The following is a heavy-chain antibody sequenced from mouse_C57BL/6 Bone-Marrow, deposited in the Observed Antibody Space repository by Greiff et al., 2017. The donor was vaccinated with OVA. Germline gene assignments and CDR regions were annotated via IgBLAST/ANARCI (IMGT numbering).Heavy chain of an antibody. Sequence: EVKLQQSGPELVKPGASVKMSCKASGYTFTDYNMHWVKQSHGKSLEWIGYINPNNGGTSYNQKFKGQATVTVNKSSSTAYMELRSLTSEDYAVYYCARKLRHQAWFAYWGKGTLVTVSA. D-gene: IGHD3-2*02. CDR1: GYTFTDYN. V-gene: IGHV1-22*01. CDR2: INPNNGGT. CDR3: ARKLRHQAWFAY. J-gene: IGHJ3*01.